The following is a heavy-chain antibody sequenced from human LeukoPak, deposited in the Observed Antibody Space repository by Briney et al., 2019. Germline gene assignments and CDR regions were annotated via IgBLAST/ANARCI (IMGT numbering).Heavy chain of an antibody. D-gene: IGHD2-2*01. CDR3: ARDRRICSSTSCYLDV. V-gene: IGHV1-2*02. CDR2: INPNSGGT. J-gene: IGHJ6*02. Sequence: ASVKVSCKASGYTFTGYYMRWVRQAPGQGLEWMGWINPNSGGTNYAQKFQGRVTMTRDTSISTAYMELSRLRSDDTAVYYCARDRRICSSTSCYLDVWGQGTTVTVSS. CDR1: GYTFTGYY.